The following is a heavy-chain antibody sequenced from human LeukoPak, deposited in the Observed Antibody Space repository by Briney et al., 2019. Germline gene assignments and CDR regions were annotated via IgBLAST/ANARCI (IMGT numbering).Heavy chain of an antibody. CDR3: ARNLPAADY. D-gene: IGHD2-2*01. CDR2: ISYDGSNK. J-gene: IGHJ4*02. CDR1: GFTFSSYA. Sequence: GGSLRLSCAASGFTFSSYAMHWVRQAPGKGLEWVAVISYDGSNKYYADSVKGRFTIPRDNSKNTLYLQMNSLRAEDTAVYYCARNLPAADYWGQGTLVTVSS. V-gene: IGHV3-30-3*01.